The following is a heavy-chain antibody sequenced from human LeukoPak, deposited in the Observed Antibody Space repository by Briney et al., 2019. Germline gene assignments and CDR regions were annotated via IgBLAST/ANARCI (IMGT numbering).Heavy chain of an antibody. CDR2: IRADAVTT. Sequence: PGGTLRLSCAISGFIFSHHGMNWVRQAPGKGLEWVSGIRADAVTTYYADSVKGRFIISRDNSKNTVYLQMNSLSAEDAAVYYCVKDDGWVQYANWGQGTLVTVSS. J-gene: IGHJ4*02. V-gene: IGHV3-23*01. D-gene: IGHD5-24*01. CDR1: GFIFSHHG. CDR3: VKDDGWVQYAN.